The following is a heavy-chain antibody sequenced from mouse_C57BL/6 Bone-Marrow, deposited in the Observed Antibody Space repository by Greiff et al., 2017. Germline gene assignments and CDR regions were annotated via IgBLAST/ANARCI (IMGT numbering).Heavy chain of an antibody. D-gene: IGHD1-1*01. V-gene: IGHV1-81*01. Sequence: VQLQQSGAELARPGASVKLSCKASGYTFTSYGISWVKQRTGQGLEWIGESYPRSGNTYYNEKFKGKATLTADKSSSTAYMELRSLTSEDSAVYFCARRNYGSTNWYFDVWGTGTTVTVSS. CDR3: ARRNYGSTNWYFDV. J-gene: IGHJ1*03. CDR1: GYTFTSYG. CDR2: SYPRSGNT.